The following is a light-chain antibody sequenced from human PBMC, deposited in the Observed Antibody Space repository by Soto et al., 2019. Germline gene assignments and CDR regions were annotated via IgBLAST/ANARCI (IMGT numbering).Light chain of an antibody. CDR2: GAS. Sequence: EIVMTQSPATLSVSPGERATLSCRASQSVRSNLAWYQQKPGQAPRLLIYGASTRATGIPARFSGSGSGTEFTLTISSLQSEDFAVYYCQQRSNWPPTFGQGTKVDI. CDR3: QQRSNWPPT. CDR1: QSVRSN. V-gene: IGKV3-15*01. J-gene: IGKJ1*01.